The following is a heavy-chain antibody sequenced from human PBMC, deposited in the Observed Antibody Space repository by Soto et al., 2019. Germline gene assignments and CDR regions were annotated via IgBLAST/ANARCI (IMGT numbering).Heavy chain of an antibody. Sequence: QVQLQESGPGLVKPSETLSLPCAVSGDSISSYYCLWIRQPPGKGLESIGYMYYGRSANYNPSLKSRVTLSVDTSTNQCSLTLSSMTAADTAVDYCALRSMAVVPEYWGQGTLVTVSS. V-gene: IGHV4-59*01. CDR1: GDSISSYY. D-gene: IGHD3-22*01. CDR2: MYYGRSA. CDR3: ALRSMAVVPEY. J-gene: IGHJ4*02.